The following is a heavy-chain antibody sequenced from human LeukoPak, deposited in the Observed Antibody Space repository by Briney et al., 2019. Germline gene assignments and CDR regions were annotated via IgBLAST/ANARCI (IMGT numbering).Heavy chain of an antibody. V-gene: IGHV3-7*03. CDR2: IKQDGSEK. CDR3: ARRGASYYYYGMDV. Sequence: GGSLRLSCAASGFTFSSYWMSWVRQAPGKGLEWVANIKQDGSEKYYVDSEKGRFTISRDNAKNSLYLQMNSLRAEDTAVYYCARRGASYYYYGMDVWGQGTTVTVSS. J-gene: IGHJ6*02. CDR1: GFTFSSYW.